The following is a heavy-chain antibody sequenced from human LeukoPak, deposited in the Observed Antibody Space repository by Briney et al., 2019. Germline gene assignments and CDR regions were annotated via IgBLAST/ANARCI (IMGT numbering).Heavy chain of an antibody. Sequence: GRSLRLSCAASGFTFDDYAMHWVRQAPGKGLEWVSGISWNSGSIGYADSVKGRFTISRDNSKNTLYLQMNSLRAEDTAVYYCARNKGDGSGSYLNWFDPWGQGTLVTVSS. CDR2: ISWNSGSI. CDR3: ARNKGDGSGSYLNWFDP. D-gene: IGHD3-10*01. J-gene: IGHJ5*02. V-gene: IGHV3-9*01. CDR1: GFTFDDYA.